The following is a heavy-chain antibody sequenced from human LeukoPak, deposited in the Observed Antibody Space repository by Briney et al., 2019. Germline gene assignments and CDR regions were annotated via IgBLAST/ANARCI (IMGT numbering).Heavy chain of an antibody. D-gene: IGHD1-26*01. J-gene: IGHJ4*02. CDR2: IIPIFGTA. CDR3: ARGGVSGSYGYYFDY. CDR1: GGTFSSYA. Sequence: SVKVSCKASGGTFSSYAISWVRQAPGQGLEWMGGIIPIFGTANYAQKFQGRVTMTRDMSTSTVYMELSSLRSEDTAVYYCARGGVSGSYGYYFDYWGQGTLATVSS. V-gene: IGHV1-69*05.